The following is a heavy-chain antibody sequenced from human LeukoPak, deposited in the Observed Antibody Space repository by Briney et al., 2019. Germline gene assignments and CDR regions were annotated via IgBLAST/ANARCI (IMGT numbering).Heavy chain of an antibody. CDR1: GGTFSSYA. CDR3: ARERIAAAGTLEYHFDY. Sequence: ASVKVSCKASGGTFSSYAISWVRQAPGQGLEWMGGIIPIFGTANYAQKFQGRVTITTDESTSTAYMELSSLRSEDTAVYYCARERIAAAGTLEYHFDYWGQGTLVTVSS. J-gene: IGHJ4*02. D-gene: IGHD6-13*01. CDR2: IIPIFGTA. V-gene: IGHV1-69*05.